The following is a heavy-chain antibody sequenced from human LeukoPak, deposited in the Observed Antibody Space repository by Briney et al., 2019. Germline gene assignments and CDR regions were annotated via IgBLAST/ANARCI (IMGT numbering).Heavy chain of an antibody. D-gene: IGHD3-3*01. CDR3: ARDKGQYYDFWSGPAYFDY. Sequence: NSGGSLRLSCAASGFTFSSYSMNWVRQAPGKGLEWVSSISSSSSYIYYADSVKGRFTISRDNAKNSLYLQMNSLRAEDTAVYYCARDKGQYYDFWSGPAYFDYWGQGTLVTVSS. CDR1: GFTFSSYS. CDR2: ISSSSSYI. J-gene: IGHJ4*02. V-gene: IGHV3-21*01.